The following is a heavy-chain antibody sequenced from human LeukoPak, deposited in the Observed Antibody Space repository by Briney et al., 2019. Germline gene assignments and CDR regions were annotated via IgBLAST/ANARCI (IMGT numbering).Heavy chain of an antibody. Sequence: SETLSLTCSVSGGSISSYYWSWIRPPPGKGPESIGHIYYSGSTNYHPSLKSRVTISVDTSKNQFSLKLSSVTAADTAVYYCARASRYCSSTSCFEDAFDIWGQGAMVTVSS. CDR2: IYYSGST. J-gene: IGHJ3*02. CDR3: ARASRYCSSTSCFEDAFDI. D-gene: IGHD2-2*01. V-gene: IGHV4-59*01. CDR1: GGSISSYY.